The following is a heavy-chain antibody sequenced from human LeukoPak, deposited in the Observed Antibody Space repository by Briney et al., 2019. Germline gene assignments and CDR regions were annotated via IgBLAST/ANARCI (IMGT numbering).Heavy chain of an antibody. CDR1: GYTFTSYY. J-gene: IGHJ4*02. V-gene: IGHV1-46*01. CDR2: INPSGGDT. CDR3: ARDIHPHEWLVLLL. Sequence: ASVKVSCKASGYTFTSYYMHWVRQAPGQGLEWMGIINPSGGDTSYAQKFQGRLTMTRDTSTNTVYMELTSLRAEDTAVYYCARDIHPHEWLVLLLWGQGTLVTVSS. D-gene: IGHD6-19*01.